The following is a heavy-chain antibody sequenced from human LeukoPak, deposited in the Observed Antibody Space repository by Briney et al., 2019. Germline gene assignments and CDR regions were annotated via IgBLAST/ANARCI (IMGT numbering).Heavy chain of an antibody. J-gene: IGHJ5*02. CDR1: GYTFTGYY. V-gene: IGHV1-2*02. Sequence: ASVKVSCKASGYTFTGYYMHWVRQAPGQGLEWMGWINPNSGGTNYAQKFQGRVTMTRDTSISTAYMELSRLRSDDTAVYYCARGARYCSGGICGGAEFDPWGQGTLVTVSS. CDR3: ARGARYCSGGICGGAEFDP. D-gene: IGHD2-15*01. CDR2: INPNSGGT.